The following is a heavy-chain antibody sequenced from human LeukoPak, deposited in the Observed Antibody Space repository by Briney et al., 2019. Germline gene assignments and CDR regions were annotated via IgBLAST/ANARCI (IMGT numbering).Heavy chain of an antibody. CDR2: IGTAGDT. CDR3: ARDQDYYDSSVTGDY. V-gene: IGHV3-13*01. Sequence: GGSLRLSCAASGFTFSSYDMHWVRQATGKGLEWVSGIGTAGDTYYPGSVKGRFTISRENAKNSLYLQMNSLRAGDTAVYYCARDQDYYDSSVTGDYWGQGTRVTVSS. CDR1: GFTFSSYD. D-gene: IGHD3-22*01. J-gene: IGHJ4*02.